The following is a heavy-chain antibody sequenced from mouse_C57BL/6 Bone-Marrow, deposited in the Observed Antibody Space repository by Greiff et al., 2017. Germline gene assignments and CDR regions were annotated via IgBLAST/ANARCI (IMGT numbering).Heavy chain of an antibody. J-gene: IGHJ4*01. D-gene: IGHD1-1*01. V-gene: IGHV5-16*01. CDR2: INYDGSST. CDR3: ARAYGSSYGYYAMDY. CDR1: GFTLSDYY. Sequence: EVMLVESEGGLVQPGSSMKLSCTASGFTLSDYYMAWVRQVPEKGLEWVANINYDGSSTYYLDSLKSRFIISRDNAKNILYLQMSSLKSEDTATYYCARAYGSSYGYYAMDYWGQGTSVTVSS.